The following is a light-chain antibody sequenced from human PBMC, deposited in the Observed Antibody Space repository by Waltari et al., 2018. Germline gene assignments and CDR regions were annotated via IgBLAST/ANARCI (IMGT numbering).Light chain of an antibody. Sequence: QSALTQPRSVSGSPGQSVTISCTGTSSDVGGYNYVSWYQQHPDKAPKLLIYDINKRPPGGPVRFSGSKSGNTASLTISGLQAEDEADYYCCSYVGSNIYWVFGGGTKLTVL. CDR2: DIN. V-gene: IGLV2-11*01. CDR3: CSYVGSNIYWV. J-gene: IGLJ3*02. CDR1: SSDVGGYNY.